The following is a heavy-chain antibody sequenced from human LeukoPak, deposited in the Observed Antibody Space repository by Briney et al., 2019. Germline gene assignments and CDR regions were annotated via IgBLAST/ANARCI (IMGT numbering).Heavy chain of an antibody. J-gene: IGHJ3*01. CDR1: GFDFTIYT. CDR3: TRGWSYRGGAFDH. CDR2: IGSGNSFK. V-gene: IGHV3-21*01. D-gene: IGHD3-16*01. Sequence: GGSLRLSCATSGFDFTIYTMNWVRQAPGKVPEWVASIGSGNSFKYYADSVKGRFIVSRDDAQKSLYLQMNSLRAKDAAVYFCTRGWSYRGGAFDHWGQGTTVSVSS.